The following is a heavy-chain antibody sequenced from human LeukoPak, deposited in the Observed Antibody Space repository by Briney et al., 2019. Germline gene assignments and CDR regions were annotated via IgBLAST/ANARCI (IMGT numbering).Heavy chain of an antibody. V-gene: IGHV4-30-4*01. CDR3: ARPYYYDSRIDP. Sequence: PSETLSLTCTVSGGSISSGDYYWSWIRQPPGKGLEWIAYMYYSGSTYYNPSLKSRVTMSADTSKDQLSLKLSSVTAADTAVYYCARPYYYDSRIDPWGQGILVTVSS. J-gene: IGHJ5*02. CDR1: GGSISSGDYY. D-gene: IGHD3-22*01. CDR2: MYYSGST.